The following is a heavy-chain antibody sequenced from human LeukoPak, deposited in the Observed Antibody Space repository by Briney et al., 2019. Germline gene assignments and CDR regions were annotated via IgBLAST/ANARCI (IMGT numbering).Heavy chain of an antibody. V-gene: IGHV3-30*02. CDR1: GFTFSNYG. D-gene: IGHD6-13*01. CDR3: ANNQQLVPFDS. J-gene: IGHJ4*02. CDR2: IRYDGNNK. Sequence: GGSLRLSCAASGFTFSNYGMHWVRQAPGKGLEWVAFIRYDGNNKNYADSVKGRFTISRDNSKNTLYLQMNSLRADDTAVYYRANNQQLVPFDSWGQGTLVTVSS.